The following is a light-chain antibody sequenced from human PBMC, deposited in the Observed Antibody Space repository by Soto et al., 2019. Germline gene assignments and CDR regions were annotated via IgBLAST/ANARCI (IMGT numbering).Light chain of an antibody. Sequence: DIQMTQSPSSLSASVGDSVTLTCRASQRLFSFLNWYQQAPGRAPKLLISTAYKLQSGVPSRFSGSESGTEFTLTISSLQPEDFAIHFCQQTYSAPFTFGPGTKVDVK. CDR1: QRLFSF. J-gene: IGKJ3*01. CDR3: QQTYSAPFT. V-gene: IGKV1-39*01. CDR2: TAY.